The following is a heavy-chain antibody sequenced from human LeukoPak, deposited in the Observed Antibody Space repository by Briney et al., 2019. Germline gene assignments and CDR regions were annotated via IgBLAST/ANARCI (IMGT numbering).Heavy chain of an antibody. V-gene: IGHV1-69*13. CDR3: ASTDYYDSRGYGGSFAI. CDR2: IIPMFDTP. D-gene: IGHD3-22*01. J-gene: IGHJ3*02. CDR1: GGTFSNYA. Sequence: ASVKVSCKASGGTFSNYAISWVRQAPGQGLEWMGGIIPMFDTPIYAQKFQGRVTITADESTSTVYMELSSLRSEDTAVYFCASTDYYDSRGYGGSFAIWGQGTMATVSS.